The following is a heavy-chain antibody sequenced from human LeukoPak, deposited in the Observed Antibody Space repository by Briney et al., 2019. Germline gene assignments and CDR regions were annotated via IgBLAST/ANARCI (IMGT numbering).Heavy chain of an antibody. CDR2: IYTSGST. V-gene: IGHV4-61*02. Sequence: SETLSLTCTVSGGSISSGSYYWSWIRQPAGKGLEWIGRIYTSGSTNYNPSLKSRVTISVDTSKNQFSLKLSSVTAADTAVYYCARSSGWYFDAFDIWGQGTMVTVSS. D-gene: IGHD6-19*01. CDR3: ARSSGWYFDAFDI. CDR1: GGSISSGSYY. J-gene: IGHJ3*02.